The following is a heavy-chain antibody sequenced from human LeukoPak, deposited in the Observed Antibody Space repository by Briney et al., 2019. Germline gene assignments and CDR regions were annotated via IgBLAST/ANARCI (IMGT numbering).Heavy chain of an antibody. CDR2: IYYSGST. V-gene: IGHV4-61*08. Sequence: SGTLSLTCTVSGGSISSGGYYWSWIRQHPGKGLEWIGYIYYSGSTYYNPSLKSRVTISVGTSKNQFSLKLSSVTAADTAVYYCARVMGQQLVRPYDGMDVWGQGTTVTVSS. D-gene: IGHD6-13*01. J-gene: IGHJ6*02. CDR1: GGSISSGGYY. CDR3: ARVMGQQLVRPYDGMDV.